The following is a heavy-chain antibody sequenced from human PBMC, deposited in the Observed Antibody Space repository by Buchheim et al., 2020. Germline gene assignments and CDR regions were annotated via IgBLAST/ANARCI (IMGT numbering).Heavy chain of an antibody. Sequence: EVQLVDSGGGLIQPGGSVRLSCAASGFTFRSYSMNWVRQAPGKGLQWVSFISSSGGTKHYADSVKGRATISRDNARNSLYLQMNSLRDEDTAVYYCARGANYGDYVYFDLWGQGTL. CDR3: ARGANYGDYVYFDL. V-gene: IGHV3-48*02. D-gene: IGHD4-17*01. CDR1: GFTFRSYS. J-gene: IGHJ4*02. CDR2: ISSSGGTK.